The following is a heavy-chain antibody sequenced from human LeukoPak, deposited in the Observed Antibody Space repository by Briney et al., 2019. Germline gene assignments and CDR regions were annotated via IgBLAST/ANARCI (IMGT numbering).Heavy chain of an antibody. J-gene: IGHJ4*02. V-gene: IGHV1-18*04. CDR3: ARGYCSSTSCFYFDY. CDR2: ISAYNGNT. D-gene: IGHD2-2*01. Sequence: HGASVKVSCKASGYTFTSDGISCVRQAPGQGLEWMGWISAYNGNTNYAQKLQGRVTMTTDTSTSTAYMELRSLRSDDTAVYYCARGYCSSTSCFYFDYWGQGTLVTDSS. CDR1: GYTFTSDG.